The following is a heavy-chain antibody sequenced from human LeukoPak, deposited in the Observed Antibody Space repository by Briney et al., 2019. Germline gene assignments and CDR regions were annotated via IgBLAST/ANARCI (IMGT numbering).Heavy chain of an antibody. CDR3: ARGGYDFVYYYYGMDV. V-gene: IGHV1-2*06. CDR2: INPNSGGT. CDR1: GYTFTTHD. Sequence: GASVKVSCKASGYTFTTHDINWVRQAPGQGLEWMGRINPNSGGTNYAQKFQGRVTMTRDTSISTAYMELSRLRSDDTAVYYRARGGYDFVYYYYGMDVWGQGTTVTVSS. J-gene: IGHJ6*02. D-gene: IGHD3-3*01.